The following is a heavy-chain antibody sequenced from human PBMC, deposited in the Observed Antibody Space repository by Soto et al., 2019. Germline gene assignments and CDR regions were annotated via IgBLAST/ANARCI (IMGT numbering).Heavy chain of an antibody. V-gene: IGHV3-23*01. Sequence: GGSLRLSCAASGFTFSSYAMSWVRQAPGKGLEWVSAISGSGGSTYYADSVKGRFTISRDNSKNTLYLQMNSLRAEDTAVYYCAKDETFTYYDFWSGYYRYWGQGTLVTVSS. CDR3: AKDETFTYYDFWSGYYRY. CDR1: GFTFSSYA. J-gene: IGHJ4*02. D-gene: IGHD3-3*01. CDR2: ISGSGGST.